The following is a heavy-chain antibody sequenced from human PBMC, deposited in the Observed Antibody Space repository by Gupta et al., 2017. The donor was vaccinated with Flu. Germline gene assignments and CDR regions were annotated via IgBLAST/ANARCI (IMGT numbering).Heavy chain of an antibody. V-gene: IGHV3-21*01. CDR3: ARSWELNDAFDI. D-gene: IGHD1-7*01. Sequence: YYMNWVRQAPGKGLEWVSSISSSSSYIYYADSVKGRFTISRDNAKNSLYLQMNSLRAEDTAVYYCARSWELNDAFDIWGQGTLVTVSS. J-gene: IGHJ3*02. CDR2: ISSSSSYI. CDR1: YY.